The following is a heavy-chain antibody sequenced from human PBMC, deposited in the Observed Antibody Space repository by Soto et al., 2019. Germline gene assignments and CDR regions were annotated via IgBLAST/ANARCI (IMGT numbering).Heavy chain of an antibody. CDR2: IYYSGST. CDR3: ASQLDYDFWSGHASYGMDV. CDR1: GGSISSSSYY. J-gene: IGHJ6*02. V-gene: IGHV4-39*01. D-gene: IGHD3-3*01. Sequence: PSEPLSLTCTVSGGSISSSSYYWGLIRQPPGKGLEWIGIIYYSGSTYYNPSLKSRVTISVDTSKNQFSLKLSSVTAADTAVYYCASQLDYDFWSGHASYGMDVWGQGTTVTVSS.